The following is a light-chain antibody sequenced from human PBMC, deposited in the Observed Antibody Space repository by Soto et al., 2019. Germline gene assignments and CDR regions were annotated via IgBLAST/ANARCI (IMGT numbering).Light chain of an antibody. CDR1: QSILSSSNNKNS. V-gene: IGKV4-1*01. CDR2: WAS. J-gene: IGKJ5*01. CDR3: QQYYSSVVT. Sequence: DIVMTQSPDSLAVSLGERATINCKSSQSILSSSNNKNSLAWFQQQPGQPPKLLIYWASTRESGVPDRFSGSGSGTDFTLTISSLQAEDVAVYYCQQYYSSVVTFGQGIRLEIK.